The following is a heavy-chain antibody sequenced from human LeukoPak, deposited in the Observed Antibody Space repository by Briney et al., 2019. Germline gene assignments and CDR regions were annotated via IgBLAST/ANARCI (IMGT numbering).Heavy chain of an antibody. CDR3: ARDRGYGMDV. CDR1: GYTFTSYA. V-gene: IGHV1-18*01. Sequence: ASVKVSCKASGYTFTSYAMHWVRQAPGQGLEWMGWISAYNGNTNYAQKLQGRVIMTTDTSTSTAYMELRSLRAEDTAVYYCARDRGYGMDVWGQGTTVTVSS. CDR2: ISAYNGNT. J-gene: IGHJ6*02.